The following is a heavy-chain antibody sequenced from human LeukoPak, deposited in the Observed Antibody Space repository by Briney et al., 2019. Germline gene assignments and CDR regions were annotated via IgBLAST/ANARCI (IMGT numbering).Heavy chain of an antibody. D-gene: IGHD3-10*02. CDR1: GGTISSYY. CDR3: ARGPPPVRYYYYGMDV. Sequence: SETLSLTCTVSGGTISSYYWSWIRHPPGKGLEWIGDMYYSGSTNYNPSLNSRVTISVDTSKNQFSLKLSSVTAADTAVYYCARGPPPVRYYYYGMDVWGQGTTVTVSS. J-gene: IGHJ6*02. V-gene: IGHV4-59*08. CDR2: MYYSGST.